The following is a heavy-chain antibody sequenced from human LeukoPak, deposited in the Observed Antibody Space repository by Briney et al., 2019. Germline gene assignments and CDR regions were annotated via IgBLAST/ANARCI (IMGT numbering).Heavy chain of an antibody. V-gene: IGHV4-59*01. Sequence: PSETLSLTCTVSGGSISSYYWSWIRQPPGKGLEWIGYIYYSGSTNYNPSLKSRVTISVDTSKNQFSLKLSSVTAADTAVYYCAREESSGSYFNYWGQGTLVTVSS. CDR2: IYYSGST. D-gene: IGHD3-10*01. J-gene: IGHJ4*02. CDR1: GGSISSYY. CDR3: AREESSGSYFNY.